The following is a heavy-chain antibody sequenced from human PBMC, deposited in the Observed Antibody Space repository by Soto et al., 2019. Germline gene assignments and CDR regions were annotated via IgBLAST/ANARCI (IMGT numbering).Heavy chain of an antibody. J-gene: IGHJ4*02. D-gene: IGHD3-10*01. CDR2: ISESGDIT. CDR3: AKYPRGAYGPFDC. CDR1: GFTFSSYP. Sequence: GGSPRLSCAASGFTFSSYPMSWFRQVPGKGLEWVSAISESGDITTYTDSVKGRFTISRDNSKSTLYLQMNSLRADDTALYFCAKYPRGAYGPFDCWGQGTLVTVSS. V-gene: IGHV3-23*01.